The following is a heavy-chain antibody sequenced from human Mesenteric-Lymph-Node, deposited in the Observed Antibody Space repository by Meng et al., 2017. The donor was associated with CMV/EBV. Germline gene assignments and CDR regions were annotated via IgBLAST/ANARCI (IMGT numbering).Heavy chain of an antibody. V-gene: IGHV1-69*05. CDR3: ARDLGVATARNDDY. D-gene: IGHD5-12*01. J-gene: IGHJ4*02. CDR1: GGTFSSYA. Sequence: KASGGTFSSYAISWVRQAPGQGLGWMGGIIPIFGTANYAQKFQGRVTITTDESTSTAYMELSSLRSEDTAVYYCARDLGVATARNDDYWGRGTLVTVSS. CDR2: IIPIFGTA.